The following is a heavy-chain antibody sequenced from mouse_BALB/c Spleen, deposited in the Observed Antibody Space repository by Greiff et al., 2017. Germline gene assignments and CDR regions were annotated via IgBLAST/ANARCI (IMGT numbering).Heavy chain of an antibody. V-gene: IGHV5-17*02. CDR2: ISSGSSTI. Sequence: EVKLVESGGGLVQPGGSRKLSCAASGFTFSSFGMHWVRQAPEKGLEWVAYISSGSSTIYYADTVKGRFTISRDNPKNTLFLQMTSLRSEDTAMYYCARLDGAMDYWGQGTSVTVSS. CDR3: ARLDGAMDY. J-gene: IGHJ4*01. CDR1: GFTFSSFG.